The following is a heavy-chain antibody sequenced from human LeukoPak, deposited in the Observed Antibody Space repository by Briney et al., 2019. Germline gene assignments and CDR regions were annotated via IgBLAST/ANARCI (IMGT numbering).Heavy chain of an antibody. J-gene: IGHJ6*03. Sequence: GGSLRLSCTASGFTLSSYWMSWVRQAPGKGLEWVSAVSSTGGTTYYADSVKGRFTISRDNSKNTLFLQINSLRAEDTAVYYCAKNGDRGAFCSGGTCYPYYYYYMDVWGKGTTVTISS. V-gene: IGHV3-23*01. CDR3: AKNGDRGAFCSGGTCYPYYYYYMDV. CDR2: VSSTGGTT. CDR1: GFTLSSYW. D-gene: IGHD2-15*01.